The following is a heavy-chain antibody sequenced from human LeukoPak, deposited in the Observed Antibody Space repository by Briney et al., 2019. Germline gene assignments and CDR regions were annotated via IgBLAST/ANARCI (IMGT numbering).Heavy chain of an antibody. CDR1: GYTFTGYY. Sequence: ASVKVSCKASGYTFTGYYMHWVRQAPGQGLEWMGWISAYNGNTNYAQKLQGRVTMTTDTSTSTAYMELRSLRSDDTAVYYCAREGGAEWERWFDPWGQGTLVTVSS. V-gene: IGHV1-18*04. D-gene: IGHD1-26*01. CDR2: ISAYNGNT. J-gene: IGHJ5*02. CDR3: AREGGAEWERWFDP.